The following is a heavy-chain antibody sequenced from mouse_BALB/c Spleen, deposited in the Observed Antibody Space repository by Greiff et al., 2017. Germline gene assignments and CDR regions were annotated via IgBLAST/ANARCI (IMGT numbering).Heavy chain of an antibody. CDR2: IWSGGST. D-gene: IGHD4-1*01. CDR3: ASLTGRFAY. V-gene: IGHV2-2*02. J-gene: IGHJ3*01. Sequence: VKLQESGPGLVQPSQSLSITCTVSGFSLTSYGVHWVRQSPGKGLEWLGVIWSGGSTDYNAAFISRLSISKDNSKSQVFFKMNSLQANDTAIYYCASLTGRFAYWGQGTLVTVSA. CDR1: GFSLTSYG.